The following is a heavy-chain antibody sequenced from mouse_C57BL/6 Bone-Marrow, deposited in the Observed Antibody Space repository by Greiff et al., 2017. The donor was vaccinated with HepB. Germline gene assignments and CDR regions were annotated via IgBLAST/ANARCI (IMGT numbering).Heavy chain of an antibody. Sequence: QVQLQQSGAELVRPGASVKLSCKASGYTFTDYYINWVKQRPGQGLEWIARIYPGSGNTYYNEKFKGKATLTAEKSSSTAYMQLSSLTSEDSAVYFCARWGELHAMDYWGQGTSVTVSS. CDR2: IYPGSGNT. D-gene: IGHD2-1*01. CDR1: GYTFTDYY. CDR3: ARWGELHAMDY. V-gene: IGHV1-76*01. J-gene: IGHJ4*01.